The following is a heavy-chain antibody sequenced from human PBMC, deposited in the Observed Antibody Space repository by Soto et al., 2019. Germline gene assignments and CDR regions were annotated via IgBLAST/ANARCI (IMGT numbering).Heavy chain of an antibody. D-gene: IGHD3-3*01. CDR1: GFTFSSYG. CDR3: AKSQMWVGVKNYYYYGMDV. J-gene: IGHJ6*02. CDR2: ISYDGSNK. V-gene: IGHV3-30*18. Sequence: GGSLRLSCAASGFTFSSYGMHWVRQAPGKGLEWVAVISYDGSNKYYADSVKGRFTISRDNSKNTLYLQMNSLRAEDTAVYYCAKSQMWVGVKNYYYYGMDVWGQGTTVTVSS.